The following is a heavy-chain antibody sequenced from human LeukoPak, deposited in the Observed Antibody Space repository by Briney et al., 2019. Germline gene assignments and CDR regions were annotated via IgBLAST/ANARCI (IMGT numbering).Heavy chain of an antibody. D-gene: IGHD3-10*01. J-gene: IGHJ4*02. V-gene: IGHV1-3*01. Sequence: ASAKNSSRDSGYTFTIYAMHWVRQALGQRLEWMGWINAGNGNTKYSQKFQGSVTITRDTSASTAYMELSSLRSEDTAVYYCALITMVRGVIIGYYWGQGTLVTVSS. CDR2: INAGNGNT. CDR3: ALITMVRGVIIGYY. CDR1: GYTFTIYA.